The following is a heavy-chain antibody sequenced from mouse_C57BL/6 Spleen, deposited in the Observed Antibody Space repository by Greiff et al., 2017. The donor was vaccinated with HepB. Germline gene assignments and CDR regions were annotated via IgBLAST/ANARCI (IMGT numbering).Heavy chain of an antibody. J-gene: IGHJ4*01. CDR1: GFTFSDYY. Sequence: EVKLVESEGGLVQPGSSMKLSCTASGFTFSDYYMAWVRQVPEKGLEWVANINYDGSSTYYLDPLKSRFIISRDNAKNILYLQMSSLKSEDTATYYCARGDYGYDKGYYAMDYWGQGTSVTVSS. D-gene: IGHD2-2*01. CDR2: INYDGSST. CDR3: ARGDYGYDKGYYAMDY. V-gene: IGHV5-16*01.